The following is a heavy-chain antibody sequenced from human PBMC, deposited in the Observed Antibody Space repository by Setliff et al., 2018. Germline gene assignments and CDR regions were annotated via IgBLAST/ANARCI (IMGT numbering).Heavy chain of an antibody. CDR3: ARLALTGYDSSGYYYALEYYYYMDV. CDR1: GFSFSNYG. CDR2: ISTSSGTR. Sequence: PGGSLRLSCVVSGFSFSNYGMTWVRQAPGKGLEWISYISTSSGTRYYADSVKGRFTISRDNANQSLYLQMNSLRAEDTAVYYCARLALTGYDSSGYYYALEYYYYMDVWGKGTTDTVSS. D-gene: IGHD3-22*01. J-gene: IGHJ6*03. V-gene: IGHV3-48*01.